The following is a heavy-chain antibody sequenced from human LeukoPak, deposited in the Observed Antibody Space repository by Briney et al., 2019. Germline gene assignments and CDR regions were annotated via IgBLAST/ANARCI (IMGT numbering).Heavy chain of an antibody. CDR3: AKDLGGYYYDSSGYWWFDP. CDR1: GFTFSSYA. V-gene: IGHV3-23*01. CDR2: ISGSGGST. Sequence: PGGSLRLSCAASGFTFSSYAMSWVRQAPGKGLEWVSAISGSGGSTYYADSVKGRFTISRDNSKNTLYLQMNSLRAEDTAVYYCAKDLGGYYYDSSGYWWFDPWGQGTLVTVSS. J-gene: IGHJ5*02. D-gene: IGHD3-22*01.